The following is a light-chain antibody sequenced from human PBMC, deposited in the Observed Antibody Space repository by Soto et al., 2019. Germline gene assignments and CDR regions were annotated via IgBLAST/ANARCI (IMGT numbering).Light chain of an antibody. J-gene: IGKJ1*01. CDR3: QQYNSYWT. Sequence: DIQMTQSPSYVSASVGDRVSITCRASQDIRSWLAWYQQRPGKAPKLLIYAATTLQSGVPSRFSGSGSGTTLTLTINNLQPEDFATYYCQQYNSYWTFGQGTKVEIK. V-gene: IGKV1D-16*01. CDR1: QDIRSW. CDR2: AAT.